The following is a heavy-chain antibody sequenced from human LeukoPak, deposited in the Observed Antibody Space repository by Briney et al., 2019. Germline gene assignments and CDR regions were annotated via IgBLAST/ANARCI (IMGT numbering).Heavy chain of an antibody. CDR3: ATRRGIGWFDP. V-gene: IGHV3-11*01. D-gene: IGHD3-16*01. CDR1: GSTFSDYY. CDR2: ISSSGSTI. J-gene: IGHJ5*02. Sequence: GGSLRLSCAASGSTFSDYYMSWIRQAPGKGLEWVSYISSSGSTIYYADSVKGRFTISRDNAKNSLYLQMNSLRAEDTAVYYCATRRGIGWFDPWGQGTLVTVSS.